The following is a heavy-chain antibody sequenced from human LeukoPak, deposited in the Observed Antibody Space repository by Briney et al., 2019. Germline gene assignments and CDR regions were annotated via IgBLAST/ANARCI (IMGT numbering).Heavy chain of an antibody. V-gene: IGHV1-69*05. J-gene: IGHJ6*03. CDR2: IIPIFGTA. D-gene: IGHD4-17*01. CDR1: GGTFSSYA. Sequence: SVKVSCKASGGTFSSYAVSWVRQAPGQGLEWMGRIIPIFGTANYAQKFQGRVTITTDESTSTAYMELSSLRSEDTAVYYCAREGATVTTYYYYYYMDVWGKGTTVTVSS. CDR3: AREGATVTTYYYYYYMDV.